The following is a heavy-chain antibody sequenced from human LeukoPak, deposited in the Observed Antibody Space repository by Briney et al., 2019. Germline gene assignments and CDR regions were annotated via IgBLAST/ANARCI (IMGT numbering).Heavy chain of an antibody. CDR1: GGSISSYY. J-gene: IGHJ4*02. CDR2: IYYSGST. Sequence: SETLSLTCTVSGGSISSYYWSWIRQPPGKGLEWIGYIYYSGSTNYNPSLKSRVTISVDTSKNQFSLKLSSVTAADTAVYYCARVSRSYRYYFDYWGQGTLVTVSS. CDR3: ARVSRSYRYYFDY. V-gene: IGHV4-59*01. D-gene: IGHD3-16*02.